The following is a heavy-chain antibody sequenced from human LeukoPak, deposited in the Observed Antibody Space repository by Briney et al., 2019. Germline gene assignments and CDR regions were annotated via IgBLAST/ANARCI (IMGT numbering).Heavy chain of an antibody. CDR3: AKEDYDSGGYTALDY. CDR1: GFTHSSYA. D-gene: IGHD3-22*01. J-gene: IGHJ4*02. CDR2: LCGCGGRT. Sequence: GGPLRLPCAASGFTHSSYAKIWARDAPGKGLEWVSALCGCGGRTYYADSVKGGSTKSRDNSNNALYLQIHRLRADGTAVYDCAKEDYDSGGYTALDYWGQGTLVTVSS. V-gene: IGHV3-23*01.